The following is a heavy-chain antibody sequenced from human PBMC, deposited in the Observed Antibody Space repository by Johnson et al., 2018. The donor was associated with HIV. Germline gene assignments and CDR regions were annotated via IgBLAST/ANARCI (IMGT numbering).Heavy chain of an antibody. Sequence: VRLVESGGGVVRPGGSLRLSCAASGFTFDDYGMTWVRQAPGKGLEWVSGITWNGGSTGYVDSVNGRFTISRDNAKNSLYLQMNSLRAEDTALYYCARGIVVVTRGPGSDAFDIWGQGTMVTVSS. CDR3: ARGIVVVTRGPGSDAFDI. CDR1: GFTFDDYG. D-gene: IGHD3-22*01. J-gene: IGHJ3*02. CDR2: ITWNGGST. V-gene: IGHV3-20*04.